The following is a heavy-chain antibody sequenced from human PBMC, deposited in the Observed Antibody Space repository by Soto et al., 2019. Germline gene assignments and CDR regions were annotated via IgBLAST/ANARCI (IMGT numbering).Heavy chain of an antibody. CDR3: SNGHFDFWSGYNAVDDTDV. CDR1: GFTFGDYT. D-gene: IGHD3-3*01. Sequence: LRLSCTTSGFTFGDYTMTWVRQAPGKGLEWVGFIRSKPYGGTTEYAAPVKGRFTISRDDSKSIAYLQMNSLKTEDTAVYFCSNGHFDFWSGYNAVDDTDVWGQGTTVTVSS. J-gene: IGHJ6*02. CDR2: IRSKPYGGTT. V-gene: IGHV3-49*04.